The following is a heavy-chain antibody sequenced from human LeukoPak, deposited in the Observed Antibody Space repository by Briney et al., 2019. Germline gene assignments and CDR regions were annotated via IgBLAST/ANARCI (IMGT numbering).Heavy chain of an antibody. CDR2: INTSGSS. V-gene: IGHV4-4*07. CDR3: AREGGGPRWLDP. J-gene: IGHJ5*02. Sequence: SETLSLTCAVSGYSLTNHYWIWIRQPAGKGLEWIGRINTSGSSNYNPSLRSRVTMSVDTSKNQFSLNLSSVTAADTAVYYCAREGGGPRWLDPWGQGTLVTVSS. D-gene: IGHD6-25*01. CDR1: GYSLTNHY.